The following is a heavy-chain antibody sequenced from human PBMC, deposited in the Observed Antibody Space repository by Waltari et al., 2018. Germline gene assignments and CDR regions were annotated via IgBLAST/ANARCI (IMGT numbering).Heavy chain of an antibody. CDR2: INPNSGGT. D-gene: IGHD4-17*01. V-gene: IGHV1-2*06. CDR1: GYTFTGYY. J-gene: IGHJ4*02. Sequence: QVQLVQSGAEVKKPGASVKVSCKASGYTFTGYYMPWVRQAPGQGLEWMGRINPNSGGTNYAQKFQGRVTMTRDTSISTAYMELSRLRSDDTAVYYCAMDIHDYGGSENDYWGQGTLVTVSS. CDR3: AMDIHDYGGSENDY.